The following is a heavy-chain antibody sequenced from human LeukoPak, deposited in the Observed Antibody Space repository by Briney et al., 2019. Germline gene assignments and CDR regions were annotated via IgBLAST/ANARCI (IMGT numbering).Heavy chain of an antibody. J-gene: IGHJ5*02. V-gene: IGHV4-4*07. D-gene: IGHD6-13*01. CDR2: IYTSGST. CDR1: GGSISSYY. CDR3: ARDGDGSSFNWFDP. Sequence: SETLSLTCTVSGGSISSYYWSWIRQPAGKGLEWIGRIYTSGSTNYNPSLTSRVTMSVDSSKNQFSLKLSSVTAADTAVYYCARDGDGSSFNWFDPWGQGTLVTVSS.